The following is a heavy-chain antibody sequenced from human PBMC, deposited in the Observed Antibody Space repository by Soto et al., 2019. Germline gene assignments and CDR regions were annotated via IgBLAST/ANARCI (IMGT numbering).Heavy chain of an antibody. J-gene: IGHJ2*01. D-gene: IGHD2-15*01. CDR3: ARCYCSLGSCYTCWHFDL. CDR1: GYTFTNYG. Sequence: QVQLVQSGAEVKKPGASVRVSCKASGYTFTNYGISWVRQAPGQGLEWMGWVCTYNGNTDHAQNFQGTVTMTTDTSTNTAYMELGSLRSDDTALYYCARCYCSLGSCYTCWHFDLWGRGTLVTVSS. V-gene: IGHV1-18*04. CDR2: VCTYNGNT.